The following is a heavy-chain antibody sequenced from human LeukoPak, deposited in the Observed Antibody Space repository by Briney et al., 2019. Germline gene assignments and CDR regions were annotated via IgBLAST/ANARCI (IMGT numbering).Heavy chain of an antibody. V-gene: IGHV3-7*01. CDR2: IKQDGSET. CDR3: VREGFYFFDF. Sequence: GGSLRLSCAASGFTFTNNFMSWVHQVPGKGLEWIANIKQDGSETTYVASVRGRFTIFRDTAKDSSHMQITSTRADDSATYYCVREGFYFFDFWGQGTLVTVSS. J-gene: IGHJ4*01. CDR1: GFTFTNNF.